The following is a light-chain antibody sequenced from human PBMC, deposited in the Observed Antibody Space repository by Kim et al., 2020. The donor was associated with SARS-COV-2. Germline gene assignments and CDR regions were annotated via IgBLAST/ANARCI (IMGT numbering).Light chain of an antibody. CDR3: QQSNNWPKT. CDR2: GAS. J-gene: IGKJ1*01. CDR1: QDIKNN. V-gene: IGKV3-15*01. Sequence: VSPGEKVTLSCRASQDIKNNLVWYQQKPGQAPRLLIYGASARATGLPARFSGSGYGTDFSLTISSLQSEDFAVYYCQQSNNWPKTFGQGTKVDIK.